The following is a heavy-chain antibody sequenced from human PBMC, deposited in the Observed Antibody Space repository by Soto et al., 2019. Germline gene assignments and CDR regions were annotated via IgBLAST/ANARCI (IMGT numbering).Heavy chain of an antibody. V-gene: IGHV3-23*01. D-gene: IGHD3-10*01. CDR3: AKLSGVWFGEFNKYFAY. Sequence: EVQLLESGGGLVQPGGSLRLSCAASGFTFSSYAMSWLRQAPGKGLEWVSAISGSGGSTYYADSVKGRFTISRDNSKNTLYLQMNSLRAEDTAVYYCAKLSGVWFGEFNKYFAYWGQGTLVTVSS. CDR1: GFTFSSYA. J-gene: IGHJ4*02. CDR2: ISGSGGST.